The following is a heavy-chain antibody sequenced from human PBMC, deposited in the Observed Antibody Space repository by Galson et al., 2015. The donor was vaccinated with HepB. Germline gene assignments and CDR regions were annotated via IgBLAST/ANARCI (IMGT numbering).Heavy chain of an antibody. Sequence: SLRLSCAASGFTFKNYGMSWVRQAPGKGLEWVSGIHGNGDYTYYVDSVKGRFTISRDNSKNSLYLQMNSLRVDDTAIYCCAKEGAEVGHPKFDSWGQGIQVTVSS. J-gene: IGHJ4*02. CDR3: AKEGAEVGHPKFDS. CDR2: IHGNGDYT. V-gene: IGHV3-23*01. CDR1: GFTFKNYG. D-gene: IGHD3/OR15-3a*01.